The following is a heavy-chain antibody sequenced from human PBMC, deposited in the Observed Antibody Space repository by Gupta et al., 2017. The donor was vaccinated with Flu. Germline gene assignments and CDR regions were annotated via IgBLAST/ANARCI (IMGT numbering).Heavy chain of an antibody. J-gene: IGHJ5*02. D-gene: IGHD6-25*01. CDR2: IWYDGSYK. Sequence: QVELVESGGGVVQPGRSVRLSCTASGFTFRTYGMHWVRQAPGKGLEWVAVIWYDGSYKYYADSVKGRFTISRDNSKNTLYLEMNNLRVEDTAVYYCARRAAEGIQNWFDPWGQGTLVTVSS. CDR3: ARRAAEGIQNWFDP. CDR1: GFTFRTYG. V-gene: IGHV3-33*01.